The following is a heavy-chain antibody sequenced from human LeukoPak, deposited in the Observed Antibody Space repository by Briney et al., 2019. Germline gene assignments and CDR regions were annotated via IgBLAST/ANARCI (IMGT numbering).Heavy chain of an antibody. J-gene: IGHJ4*02. D-gene: IGHD3-22*01. CDR1: GFTFSSYA. CDR3: AKYYYDSSGYYITPPARAPDY. CDR2: ISGGGVST. Sequence: GGSLRLSCAASGFTFSSYAMTWVRQAPGKGLQWVSAISGGGVSTYYADSVKGRFTISRDNSKNTLYLQMNSLRAEDTAVYYCAKYYYDSSGYYITPPARAPDYWGQGTLVTVSS. V-gene: IGHV3-23*01.